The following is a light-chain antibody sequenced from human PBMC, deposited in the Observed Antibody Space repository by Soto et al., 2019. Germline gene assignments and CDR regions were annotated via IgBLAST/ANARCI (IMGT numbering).Light chain of an antibody. CDR3: QSFGSSLSAL. V-gene: IGLV1-40*01. J-gene: IGLJ3*02. CDR1: SSNIGAGYD. CDR2: GNS. Sequence: QSVLTQPPSVSGAPGQRVTISCTGSSSNIGAGYDVHWYQQLPGTAPKLLIYGNSNRPSGVPDRFSGSKSGTSASLAITGFQAEDEADYYCQSFGSSLSALFGGGTKLTVL.